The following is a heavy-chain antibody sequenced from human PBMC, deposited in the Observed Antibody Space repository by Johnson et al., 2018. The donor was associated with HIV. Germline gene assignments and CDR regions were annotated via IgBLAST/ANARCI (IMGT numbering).Heavy chain of an antibody. CDR1: RFTFSSYW. J-gene: IGHJ3*02. CDR2: INSDGSST. Sequence: VQLVESGGGLAKPAWSPRLSCAASRFTFSSYWMHWVRQAPGKGLEWVSRINSDGSSTTYAYSVKGRFTISRDNAKNTLYLQMNSLRAEDTAVYYCTRATYSNSKAHAFDIWGQGTMVTVSS. V-gene: IGHV3-74*02. D-gene: IGHD6-6*01. CDR3: TRATYSNSKAHAFDI.